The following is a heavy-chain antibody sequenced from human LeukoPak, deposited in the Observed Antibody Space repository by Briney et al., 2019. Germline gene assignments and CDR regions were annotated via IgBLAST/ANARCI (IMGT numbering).Heavy chain of an antibody. CDR2: IKQDGSEK. D-gene: IGHD1-7*01. CDR1: GFTFSSYW. CDR3: ARQTPGITGITRLDY. V-gene: IGHV3-7*01. Sequence: QSGGSLRLSCAASGFTFSSYWMSWVRQAPGKGLEWVANIKQDGSEKYYVDSVKGRFTISRDNAKNSLYLQMNSLRAEDTAVYYCARQTPGITGITRLDYWGQGTLVTVSS. J-gene: IGHJ4*02.